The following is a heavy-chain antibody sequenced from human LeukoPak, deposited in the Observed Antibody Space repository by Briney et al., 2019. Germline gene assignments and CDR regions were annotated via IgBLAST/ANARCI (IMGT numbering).Heavy chain of an antibody. CDR3: ARGGDCPDY. Sequence: SETLSLTCTVSGGSISSYYWSWIRQPAGKGLEWIGRIYTSGNTHYNPSLKSRVTMSVDTSRNQFSLRLTSVTAADTAVYYCARGGDCPDYWAQGTLVTVSS. J-gene: IGHJ4*02. D-gene: IGHD2-21*02. CDR2: IYTSGNT. CDR1: GGSISSYY. V-gene: IGHV4-4*07.